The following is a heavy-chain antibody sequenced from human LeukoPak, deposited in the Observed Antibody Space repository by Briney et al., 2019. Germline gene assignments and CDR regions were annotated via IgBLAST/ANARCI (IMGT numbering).Heavy chain of an antibody. CDR2: IRYDGSNK. V-gene: IGHV3-30*02. D-gene: IGHD6-19*01. Sequence: GGSLRLSCAASGFTFSSYGMYWVRQAPGKGLEWVAFIRYDGSNKYYADSVKGRFTISRDNSKNTLYLQMNSLRAEDTAVYFCAKDRAITVAGTGLEYWGQGALVTVSS. J-gene: IGHJ4*02. CDR3: AKDRAITVAGTGLEY. CDR1: GFTFSSYG.